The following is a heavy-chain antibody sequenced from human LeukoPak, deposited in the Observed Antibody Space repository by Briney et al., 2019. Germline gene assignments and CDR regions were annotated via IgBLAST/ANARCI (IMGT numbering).Heavy chain of an antibody. D-gene: IGHD3-22*01. CDR1: GYTFTSYG. J-gene: IGHJ5*02. V-gene: IGHV1-18*01. CDR3: ARDQYYDSKGWFDP. Sequence: GASVKVSCKASGYTFTSYGISWVRQAPGQGLEWMGWISTYNVNTNYAQKLQGRVTMTTDTSTSTAYMELRRLRSDDTAVYYCARDQYYDSKGWFDPWGQGTLVTVSS. CDR2: ISTYNVNT.